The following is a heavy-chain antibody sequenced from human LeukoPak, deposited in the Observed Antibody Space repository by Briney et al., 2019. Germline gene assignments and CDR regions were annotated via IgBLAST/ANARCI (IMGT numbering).Heavy chain of an antibody. J-gene: IGHJ6*02. CDR3: ARDRGIAENYNYYGMDV. V-gene: IGHV1-2*04. Sequence: GASVKVSCKASGYTFTGYYMHWVRQAPGQGLEWMGWINPNSGGTNYAQKFQGWVTMTRDTSINTAYMELSRLRSDDTAVYYCARDRGIAENYNYYGMDVWGQGTTVTVSS. CDR1: GYTFTGYY. D-gene: IGHD6-13*01. CDR2: INPNSGGT.